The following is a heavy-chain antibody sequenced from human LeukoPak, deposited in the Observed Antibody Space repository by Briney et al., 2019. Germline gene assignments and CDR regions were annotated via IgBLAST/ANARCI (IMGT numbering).Heavy chain of an antibody. Sequence: SVKVSCKASGGTFSSYAISWVRQAPGQGLEWMGRIIPILGIANYAQKFQGRVTITADESTSTAYMELSSLRSEDTAVYYCAAPGPDIVVVPAAGQDAFDIWGQGTMVTVSS. CDR2: IIPILGIA. CDR3: AAPGPDIVVVPAAGQDAFDI. CDR1: GGTFSSYA. V-gene: IGHV1-69*04. D-gene: IGHD2-2*01. J-gene: IGHJ3*02.